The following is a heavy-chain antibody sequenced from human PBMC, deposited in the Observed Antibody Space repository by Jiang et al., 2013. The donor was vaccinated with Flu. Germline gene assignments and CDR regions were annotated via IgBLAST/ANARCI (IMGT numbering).Heavy chain of an antibody. CDR3: ARYDILTGPTRIDY. Sequence: LLKPSETLSLTCTVSGGSISSPNYYWAWIRQPPGKGLEWMGSIYYSGTTYDNPSLKSRVTISVDTSKNQFSLKVTSVTAADTALYYCARYDILTGPTRIDYWGQGTLVTVSS. CDR1: GGSISSPNYY. V-gene: IGHV4-39*01. D-gene: IGHD3-9*01. CDR2: IYYSGTT. J-gene: IGHJ4*02.